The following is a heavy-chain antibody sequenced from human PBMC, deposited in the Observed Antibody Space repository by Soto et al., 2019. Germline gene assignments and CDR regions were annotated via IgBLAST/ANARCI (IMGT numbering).Heavy chain of an antibody. CDR1: GFTFSSYE. Sequence: EVQLVESGGGLVQPGGSLRLSCAASGFTFSSYEMNWVRQAPGKGLEWVSHITSRSDTIYYADSVKGRFAISRDNAESSLYLQMNSLRAEDTAVYYCARVAVAGIAWGQGTLVTVSS. J-gene: IGHJ5*02. CDR2: ITSRSDTI. V-gene: IGHV3-48*03. D-gene: IGHD6-19*01. CDR3: ARVAVAGIA.